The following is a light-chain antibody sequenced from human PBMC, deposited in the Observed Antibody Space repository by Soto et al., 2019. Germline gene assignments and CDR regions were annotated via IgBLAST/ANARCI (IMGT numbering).Light chain of an antibody. CDR1: SSNIGNNY. CDR2: DNN. Sequence: QSVLTQPPSVSAAPGQPVTISCSGSSSNIGNNYVSWYQQLPRTAPKHLIYDNNTRPSGIPDRFSGSKSGTSASLGIAGLQTGDEADYYCGTWGSSMTCVFGTGTKVTVL. V-gene: IGLV1-51*01. CDR3: GTWGSSMTCV. J-gene: IGLJ1*01.